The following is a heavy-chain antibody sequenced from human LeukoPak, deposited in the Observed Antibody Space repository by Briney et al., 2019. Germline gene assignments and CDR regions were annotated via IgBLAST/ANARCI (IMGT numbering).Heavy chain of an antibody. CDR1: GNTLSEFS. CDR2: FDPEVGET. V-gene: IGHV1-24*01. J-gene: IGHJ5*02. Sequence: ASVKVSCKVTGNTLSEFSMHWVRQSPGKGLEWMGGFDPEVGETVYAQKFQGRVTMTEDTSSETAYMELSSLRSEDTAVYYCATDLLAGGLKTFDPWGQGTLVTVSS. CDR3: ATDLLAGGLKTFDP.